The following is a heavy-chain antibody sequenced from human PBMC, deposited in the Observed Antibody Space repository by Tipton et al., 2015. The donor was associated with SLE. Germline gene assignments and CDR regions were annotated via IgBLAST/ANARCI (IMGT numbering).Heavy chain of an antibody. CDR3: AKDISPEVATMEGFDY. J-gene: IGHJ4*02. CDR2: ISSSGSYT. V-gene: IGHV3-11*05. Sequence: GSLRLSCAASGVTFSDYYMSWIRQAPGKGLEWVSYISSSGSYTNYADSVKGRFTISRDNAKNSLYLQMNSLRTEDTALYYCAKDISPEVATMEGFDYWGQGTLVTVSS. CDR1: GVTFSDYY. D-gene: IGHD5-12*01.